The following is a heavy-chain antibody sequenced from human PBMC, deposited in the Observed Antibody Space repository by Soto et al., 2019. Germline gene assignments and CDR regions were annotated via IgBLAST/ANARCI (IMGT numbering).Heavy chain of an antibody. V-gene: IGHV3-23*01. D-gene: IGHD1-20*01. Sequence: GGSLRLCCAASGFNVGAFAVNWVRQAPGKGLEWVSGISVSDAFIYYADSVRGRFSISRDASENILYLQMNSLRVDDTALYYCTGETVPAITALDYWDPGTLVTVSS. CDR1: GFNVGAFA. CDR2: ISVSDAFI. CDR3: TGETVPAITALDY. J-gene: IGHJ4*02.